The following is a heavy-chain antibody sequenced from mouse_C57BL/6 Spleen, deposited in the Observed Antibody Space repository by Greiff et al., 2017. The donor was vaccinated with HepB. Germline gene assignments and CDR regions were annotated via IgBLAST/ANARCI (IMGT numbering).Heavy chain of an antibody. Sequence: EVKLMESGGGLVKPGGSLKLSCAASGFTFSDYGMHWVRQAPEKGLEWVAYISSGSSTIYYADTVKGRFTISRDNAKNTLFLQMTSLRSEDTAMYYCARGVVAKEAWFAYWGQGTLVTVSA. CDR2: ISSGSSTI. J-gene: IGHJ3*01. CDR3: ARGVVAKEAWFAY. D-gene: IGHD1-1*01. V-gene: IGHV5-17*01. CDR1: GFTFSDYG.